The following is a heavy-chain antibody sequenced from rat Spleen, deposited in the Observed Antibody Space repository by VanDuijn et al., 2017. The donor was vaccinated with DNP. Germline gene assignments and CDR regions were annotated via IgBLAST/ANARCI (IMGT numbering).Heavy chain of an antibody. Sequence: EVQLVETGGGLVQPGRSLKLSCVVSGFTFSSYWMFWVRQAPTKGLEWVASISTGGGNTYYRDSVKGRFTISRDNAKNTQYLQMDSLRSEDTATYYCASQSTDYWGQGVMVTVSS. CDR2: ISTGGGNT. CDR1: GFTFSSYW. J-gene: IGHJ2*01. CDR3: ASQSTDY. V-gene: IGHV5S13*01.